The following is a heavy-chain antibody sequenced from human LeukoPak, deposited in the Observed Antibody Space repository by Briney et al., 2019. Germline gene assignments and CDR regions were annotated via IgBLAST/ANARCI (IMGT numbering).Heavy chain of an antibody. V-gene: IGHV1-46*01. D-gene: IGHD1-26*01. CDR1: GYTFTTYA. CDR3: ARDNSVGDNAWWFDP. Sequence: ASVKVSCKASGYTFTTYAINWVRQVPGQGLEWMGLINPTGGSTGYAQKFQGRVTMTRDMSTSTDYMELSSLRSEDTAMYYCARDNSVGDNAWWFDPWGQGTLVTVSS. CDR2: INPTGGST. J-gene: IGHJ5*02.